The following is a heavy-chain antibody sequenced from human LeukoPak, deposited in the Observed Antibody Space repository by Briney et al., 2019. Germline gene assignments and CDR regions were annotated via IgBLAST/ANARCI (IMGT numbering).Heavy chain of an antibody. Sequence: ASVKVSCKASGYTFTGYYMHWVRQAPGQGLEWMGWINPNSGGTNYAQKFQGRVTMTRDTSISTAYMELSRLRSDDTAVYYCATTEGLDIVVVVAALDYWGQGTLVTVSS. V-gene: IGHV1-2*02. J-gene: IGHJ4*02. CDR2: INPNSGGT. D-gene: IGHD2-15*01. CDR1: GYTFTGYY. CDR3: ATTEGLDIVVVVAALDY.